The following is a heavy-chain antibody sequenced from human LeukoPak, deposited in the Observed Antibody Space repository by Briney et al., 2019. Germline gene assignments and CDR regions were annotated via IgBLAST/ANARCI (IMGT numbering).Heavy chain of an antibody. CDR3: AGMITFGGVIAPGY. CDR2: ISSSGSTI. Sequence: PGGSLRLSCAASGFTFSSYEMNWVRQAPGKGLELVSYISSSGSTIYYADSVKGRFTISRDNAKNSLYLQMNSLRAEDTAVYYCAGMITFGGVIAPGYWGQGTLVTVSS. CDR1: GFTFSSYE. D-gene: IGHD3-16*02. V-gene: IGHV3-48*03. J-gene: IGHJ4*02.